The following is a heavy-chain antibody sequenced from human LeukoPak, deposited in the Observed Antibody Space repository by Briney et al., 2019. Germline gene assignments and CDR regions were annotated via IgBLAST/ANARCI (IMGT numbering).Heavy chain of an antibody. CDR2: INDSGSS. V-gene: IGHV4-34*01. CDR3: ARYDPDYGDYSGGFDI. D-gene: IGHD4-17*01. CDR1: GGSFSGYY. Sequence: SETLSLTCAVYGGSFSGYYWIWIRQSPGKGLEWIGDINDSGSSNYHPSLKSRVTISLDTSKTQFSLKLTSVTSADTAVYFCARYDPDYGDYSGGFDIWGQGTMVTVSS. J-gene: IGHJ3*02.